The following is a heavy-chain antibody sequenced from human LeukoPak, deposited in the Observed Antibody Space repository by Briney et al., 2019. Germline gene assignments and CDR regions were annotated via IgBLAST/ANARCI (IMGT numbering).Heavy chain of an antibody. V-gene: IGHV3-15*01. CDR3: TTEGNPTCSGGSCYRDY. J-gene: IGHJ4*02. CDR1: GFTFSNAW. CDR2: IKSKTDGGTT. D-gene: IGHD2-15*01. Sequence: GGSLRLSCAASGFTFSNAWMSWVRQAPGKGLEWVGRIKSKTDGGTTDYAAPVKGRFTISRDDSKNTLYLQMNSLETEDTAVYYCTTEGNPTCSGGSCYRDYWGQGTLVTVSS.